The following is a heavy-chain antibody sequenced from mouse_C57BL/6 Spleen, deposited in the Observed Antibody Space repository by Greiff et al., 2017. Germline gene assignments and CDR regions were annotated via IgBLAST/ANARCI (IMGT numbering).Heavy chain of an antibody. Sequence: EVHLVESGGGLVKPGGSLKFSCAASGFTFSSYAMSWVRQTPEKRLEWVATISDGGGYTYYTANVKGRFTISRDNAKNTLYLQMSHLKSEDTAMYYCARVSYGTVDYWGPGTTLTVSS. CDR3: ARVSYGTVDY. J-gene: IGHJ2*01. D-gene: IGHD1-1*01. CDR1: GFTFSSYA. CDR2: ISDGGGYT. V-gene: IGHV5-4*01.